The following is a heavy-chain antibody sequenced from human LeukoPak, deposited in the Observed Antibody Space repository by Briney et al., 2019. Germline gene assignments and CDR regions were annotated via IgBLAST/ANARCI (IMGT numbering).Heavy chain of an antibody. V-gene: IGHV4-4*07. Sequence: SETLSLTCSVSGVSISAYYWSWIRQPAGKGLEWIGRIYPGESIYASEDTNYNPSLKSRVSMSGDTSKNQVSLKLRSVTAADTAVYYCARDPTTVTTIFDSWGQGTLVTVSS. CDR2: IYPGESIYASEDT. CDR1: GVSISAYY. D-gene: IGHD4-17*01. J-gene: IGHJ4*02. CDR3: ARDPTTVTTIFDS.